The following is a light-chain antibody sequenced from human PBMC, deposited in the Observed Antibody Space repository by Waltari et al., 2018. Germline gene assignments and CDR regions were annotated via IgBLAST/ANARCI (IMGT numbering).Light chain of an antibody. Sequence: QSALTQPASVSGSPGQSITISCTGTNSDIGGFNYLSWYQHHPGQAPTLILYDVTKLPSGVSDRFSGSKSGTTASLTISGLHTDDEADYYCCSSTITSTLVFGGGTKLTGL. CDR2: DVT. CDR3: CSSTITSTLV. J-gene: IGLJ2*01. CDR1: NSDIGGFNY. V-gene: IGLV2-14*03.